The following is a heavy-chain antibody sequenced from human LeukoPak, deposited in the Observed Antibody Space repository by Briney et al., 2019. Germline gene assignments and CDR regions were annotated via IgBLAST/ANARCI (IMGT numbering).Heavy chain of an antibody. CDR1: GFTFDDYA. CDR3: AKVLGYYDSSGYYQEGGFDY. CDR2: IRGDGGST. V-gene: IGHV3-43*02. D-gene: IGHD3-22*01. J-gene: IGHJ4*02. Sequence: GGSLRLSCAAPGFTFDDYAMHWVRQAPGKGLEWVSLIRGDGGSTYYADSVKGRFTISRDNSKNSLYLQMNSLRTEDTALYYCAKVLGYYDSSGYYQEGGFDYWGQGTLVTVSS.